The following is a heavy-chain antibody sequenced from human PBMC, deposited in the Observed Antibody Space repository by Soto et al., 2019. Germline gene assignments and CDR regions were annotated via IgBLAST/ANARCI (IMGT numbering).Heavy chain of an antibody. J-gene: IGHJ4*02. Sequence: GGSLRLSCAASGLTVSSSYMSWVRQAPGKGLQWVSVIYSAGSTYYENSVKGRFTISRDISTNRVYLQMSSLTDEDTAVYYCARAREPEYSSAIFFDIWGQGALVTVSS. V-gene: IGHV3-53*01. CDR1: GLTVSSSY. CDR2: IYSAGST. CDR3: ARAREPEYSSAIFFDI. D-gene: IGHD5-18*01.